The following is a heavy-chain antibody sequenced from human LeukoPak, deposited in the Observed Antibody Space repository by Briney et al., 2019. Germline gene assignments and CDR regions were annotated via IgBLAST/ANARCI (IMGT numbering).Heavy chain of an antibody. CDR1: GYTFTNYG. Sequence: ASVKVSCKASGYTFTNYGISWVRQAPGQELEWRGWISAYNGNTNYAQKLQGRVTMTTDTSTSTAYMELRSLRSDDTAVYYCARDPALGYTSGWYNWFDPWGQGTLVTVSS. J-gene: IGHJ5*02. CDR3: ARDPALGYTSGWYNWFDP. CDR2: ISAYNGNT. D-gene: IGHD6-19*01. V-gene: IGHV1-18*01.